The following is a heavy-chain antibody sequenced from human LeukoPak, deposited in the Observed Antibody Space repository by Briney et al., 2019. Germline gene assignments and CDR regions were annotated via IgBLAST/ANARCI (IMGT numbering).Heavy chain of an antibody. D-gene: IGHD3-10*01. Sequence: PSETLSLTCTVSGGSISSSTYYWGWIRQPPGKGLEWIGSMYYSGSTYYNPSLKSRVTISVDTSKNLFSLKLSSVTAADMAVYYCARHAGRFGELWGRIQLWSLSYYYYMDVWGKGTTVTISS. CDR3: ARHAGRFGELWGRIQLWSLSYYYYMDV. CDR1: GGSISSSTYY. J-gene: IGHJ6*03. V-gene: IGHV4-39*01. CDR2: MYYSGST.